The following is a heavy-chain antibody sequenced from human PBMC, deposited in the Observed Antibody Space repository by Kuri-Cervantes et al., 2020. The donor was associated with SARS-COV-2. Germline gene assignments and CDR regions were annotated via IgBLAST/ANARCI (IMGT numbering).Heavy chain of an antibody. CDR3: ARLKRGSNWFDP. CDR2: IYHSGST. Sequence: GSLSLTCAVSGYSISSGYYWGWIRQPPGKGLEWIGSIYHSGSTYYNPSLRSRVTISVDTSKNQFSLKLSSVTAADTAVYYCARLKRGSNWFDPWGQGTLVTVSS. J-gene: IGHJ5*02. CDR1: GYSISSGYY. V-gene: IGHV4-38-2*01. D-gene: IGHD2-15*01.